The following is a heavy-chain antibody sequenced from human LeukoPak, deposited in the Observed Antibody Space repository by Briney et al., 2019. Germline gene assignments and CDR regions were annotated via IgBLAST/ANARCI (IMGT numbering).Heavy chain of an antibody. V-gene: IGHV1-69*05. CDR1: GGTFSSYA. Sequence: GASVKVSCKASGGTFSSYAISWVRLAPGQGLEWMGGIIPIFGTANYAQKFQGRVTITTDESTSTVYMELSSLRSEDTAVYYCARGGTDSSSWTLVDYWGQGTLVTVSS. CDR3: ARGGTDSSSWTLVDY. CDR2: IIPIFGTA. J-gene: IGHJ4*02. D-gene: IGHD6-13*01.